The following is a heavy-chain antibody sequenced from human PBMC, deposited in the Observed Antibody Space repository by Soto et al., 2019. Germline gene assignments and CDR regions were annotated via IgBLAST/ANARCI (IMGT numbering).Heavy chain of an antibody. CDR1: GFTFRSYS. V-gene: IGHV3-21*01. CDR2: ISSKSSYK. J-gene: IGHJ4*02. Sequence: EVQLVESGGDLVKPGGSLRLSCAASGFTFRSYSMSWVRQAPGKGLEWVSSISSKSSYKYFAEAMKDRFTISRDNAKTSLYLPMSGLRVEDTAGYYCARAPPHCGGYCDFDFWGQGTMVTVSS. CDR3: ARAPPHCGGYCDFDF. D-gene: IGHD2-21*02.